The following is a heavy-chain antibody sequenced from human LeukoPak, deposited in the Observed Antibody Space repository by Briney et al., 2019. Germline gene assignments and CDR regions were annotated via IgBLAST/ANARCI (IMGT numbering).Heavy chain of an antibody. V-gene: IGHV1-2*02. CDR2: INPNSGGT. Sequence: ASVKVSCKASGYTFTGYYMHWVRQAPGQGLEWMGWINPNSGGTNYAQKFQGRVTMTRDTSISTAYMELSRLRSDDTAVYYCARDPQYQPPRYYGMDVWGQGTTVTVSS. CDR3: ARDPQYQPPRYYGMDV. CDR1: GYTFTGYY. D-gene: IGHD2-2*01. J-gene: IGHJ6*02.